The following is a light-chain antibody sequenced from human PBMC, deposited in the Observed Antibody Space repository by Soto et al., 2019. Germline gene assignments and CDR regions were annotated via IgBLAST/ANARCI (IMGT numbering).Light chain of an antibody. CDR1: QSILSTY. Sequence: EIVLTQSPGTLSLSPGERATLSCRASQSILSTYLAWYQQKPGQAPRLLIYHASTTATGIPDRFSCSGSGTEFTLTISRLEPEDFAVYYCHQYANSPLTFGGGTKVEIK. CDR3: HQYANSPLT. J-gene: IGKJ4*01. V-gene: IGKV3-20*01. CDR2: HAS.